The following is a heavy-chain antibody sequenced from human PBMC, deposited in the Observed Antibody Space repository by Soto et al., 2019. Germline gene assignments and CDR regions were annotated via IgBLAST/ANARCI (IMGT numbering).Heavy chain of an antibody. D-gene: IGHD2-15*01. J-gene: IGHJ4*02. CDR2: IYHSGST. Sequence: QLQLQESGSGLVKPSQTLSLTCAVSGGSISSGGYSWSWIRQPPGKGLEWIGYIYHSGSTYYNPSPXGXVXIXLDRSKNQFSLKLSSVTAADTAVYYCARGQVVAAQHWGQGTLVTVSS. CDR1: GGSISSGGYS. V-gene: IGHV4-30-2*01. CDR3: ARGQVVAAQH.